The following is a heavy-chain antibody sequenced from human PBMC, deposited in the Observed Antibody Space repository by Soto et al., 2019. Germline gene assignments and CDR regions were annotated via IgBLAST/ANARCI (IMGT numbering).Heavy chain of an antibody. CDR3: ARVTDIVVVRNDAFDI. J-gene: IGHJ3*02. CDR2: IIPILGIA. Sequence: GALVKVSCKASGGTFSSYTISWVRQAPGQGLEWMGRIIPILGIANYAQKFQGRVTITADKSTSTAYMELSSLRSEDTAVYYCARVTDIVVVRNDAFDIWGQGTMVTVSS. D-gene: IGHD2-21*01. V-gene: IGHV1-69*02. CDR1: GGTFSSYT.